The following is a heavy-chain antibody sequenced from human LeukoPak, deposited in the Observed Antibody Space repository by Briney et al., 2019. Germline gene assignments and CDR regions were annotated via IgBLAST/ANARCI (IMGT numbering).Heavy chain of an antibody. D-gene: IGHD3-3*01. CDR2: ITSSGDST. CDR3: VKEYLGFAFDY. J-gene: IGHJ4*02. Sequence: PGGSLRLSCAASGFTLSSYAMSWVRQAPGKGLEWVSDITSSGDSTYYADSVKGRFTISRDNPKNTLYLQMNSLRAEDTAIYYCVKEYLGFAFDYWGQGTVVTVSS. CDR1: GFTLSSYA. V-gene: IGHV3-23*01.